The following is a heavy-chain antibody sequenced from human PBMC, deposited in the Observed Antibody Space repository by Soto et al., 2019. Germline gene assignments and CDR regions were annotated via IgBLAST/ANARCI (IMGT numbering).Heavy chain of an antibody. CDR2: IYYSGST. Sequence: PSETLSLTCTVSGGSISSGGYYWSWIRQHPGKGLEWIGYIYYSGSTYYNPSLKSRVTISVDTPKKQFSLKLTSVTAADTAMYYCAAYFYGLGSNYDGHQLLFDYWGQGSLVTVSS. V-gene: IGHV4-31*03. CDR1: GGSISSGGYY. CDR3: AAYFYGLGSNYDGHQLLFDY. J-gene: IGHJ4*02. D-gene: IGHD3-10*01.